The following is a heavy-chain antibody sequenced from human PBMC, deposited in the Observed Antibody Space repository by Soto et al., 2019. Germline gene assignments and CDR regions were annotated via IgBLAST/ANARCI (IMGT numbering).Heavy chain of an antibody. Sequence: GGSLRLSCAASGITFSSYWMHWVRQAPGKGLVWVSRINSDGSSTYYADSVKGRFTISRDNAKNTLYLQMNSLRVEDTAVYYCARVDSVQRRNALGYWGQGTLVTVS. D-gene: IGHD1-1*01. CDR2: INSDGSST. CDR3: ARVDSVQRRNALGY. CDR1: GITFSSYW. J-gene: IGHJ4*02. V-gene: IGHV3-74*01.